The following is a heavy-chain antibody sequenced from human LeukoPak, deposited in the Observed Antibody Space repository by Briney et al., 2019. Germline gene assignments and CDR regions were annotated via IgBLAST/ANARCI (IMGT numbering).Heavy chain of an antibody. CDR2: INPDKGDA. CDR3: TRSSWDCSSGSCYTNMNFDY. D-gene: IGHD2-15*01. J-gene: IGHJ4*02. CDR1: GYTFDGYY. Sequence: ASVKVSCKASGYTFDGYYIHWVRPAPGQGLEWLGWINPDKGDARTAQKFRDRVIMTTDKSLATAYMEVINLSSDDTAVYFCTRSSWDCSSGSCYTNMNFDYWGQGTLVTVSS. V-gene: IGHV1-2*02.